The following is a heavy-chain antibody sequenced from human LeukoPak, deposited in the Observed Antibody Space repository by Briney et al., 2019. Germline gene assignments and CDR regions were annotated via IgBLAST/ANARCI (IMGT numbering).Heavy chain of an antibody. CDR1: GYSISSGYY. J-gene: IGHJ4*02. D-gene: IGHD3-22*01. V-gene: IGHV4-38-2*02. Sequence: KSSETLSLTCAVSGYSISSGYYWGWIRQPPGKGLEWIGSIYHSGSSNYNPSLKSRVTISVDTSKNQFSLKLSSVTAADTAVYYCARERIHYYDSSGYYYFDYWGQGTLVTVSS. CDR3: ARERIHYYDSSGYYYFDY. CDR2: IYHSGSS.